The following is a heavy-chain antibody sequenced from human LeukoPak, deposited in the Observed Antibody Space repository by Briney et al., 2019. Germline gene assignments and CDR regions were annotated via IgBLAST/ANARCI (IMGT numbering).Heavy chain of an antibody. CDR3: ARDKRYDFWSGYKYWYFDL. V-gene: IGHV4-39*07. CDR2: IYYSGST. Sequence: SETLSLTCTVSGGSISSSSYYWGWIRQPPGKGLEWIGSIYYSGSTYYNPSLKSRVTISVDTSKNQFSLKLSSVTAADTAVYYCARDKRYDFWSGYKYWYFDLWGRGTLVTVSS. D-gene: IGHD3-3*01. CDR1: GGSISSSSYY. J-gene: IGHJ2*01.